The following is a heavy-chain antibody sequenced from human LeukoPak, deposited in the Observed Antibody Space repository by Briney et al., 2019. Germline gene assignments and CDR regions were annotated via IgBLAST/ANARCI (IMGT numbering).Heavy chain of an antibody. CDR1: RFTFSSYG. J-gene: IGHJ4*02. CDR2: ISYDGSNK. Sequence: GGSLRLSCAASRFTFSSYGMHWVRQAPGKGLEWVALISYDGSNKHYADSVKGRFTISRDNSKNTLYLQMNSLRAEDTAVYYCAKGELGLWFDYWGQGTLVTVSS. CDR3: AKGELGLWFDY. D-gene: IGHD5-18*01. V-gene: IGHV3-30*18.